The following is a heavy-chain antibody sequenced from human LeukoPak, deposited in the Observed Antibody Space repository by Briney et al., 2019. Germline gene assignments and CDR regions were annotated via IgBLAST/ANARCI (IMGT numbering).Heavy chain of an antibody. J-gene: IGHJ5*02. CDR1: GGSISSSNW. CDR3: ARDGIAVAGPKGLGWFDP. D-gene: IGHD6-19*01. CDR2: IYHSGST. Sequence: SETLSLTCAVSGGSISSSNWWSWVRQPPGKGLEWIGEIYHSGSTNYNPSLKSRVTISVDKSKNQFSLKLSSVTAADTAVYYCARDGIAVAGPKGLGWFDPWGQGTLVTVSS. V-gene: IGHV4-4*02.